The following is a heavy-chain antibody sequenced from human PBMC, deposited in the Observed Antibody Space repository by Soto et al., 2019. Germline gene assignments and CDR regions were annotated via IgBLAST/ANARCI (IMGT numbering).Heavy chain of an antibody. Sequence: QVQLVQSGAEVKKPGASVKLSCRTSGYTFTHYYIHWVRQAPGQGLEWLAIINPASGSTNYAQDFQGRVTLTMDTSMTTVYMELSGLRAEDTAIFSCARDLAAGDHWGQGTLVTVSS. CDR2: INPASGST. CDR3: ARDLAAGDH. CDR1: GYTFTHYY. V-gene: IGHV1-46*01. J-gene: IGHJ4*02. D-gene: IGHD6-13*01.